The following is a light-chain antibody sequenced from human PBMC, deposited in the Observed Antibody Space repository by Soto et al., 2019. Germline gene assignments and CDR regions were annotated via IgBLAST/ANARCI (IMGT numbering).Light chain of an antibody. V-gene: IGKV1-39*01. CDR1: QYISTY. CDR2: GAS. J-gene: IGKJ4*01. Sequence: DIQMTQSPSSLSASVGDRVTITCRASQYISTYLNWYQQKLGKAPKLLIYGASTLQSGMPSGFSGSASGTDFTLSISSLQPEDFATYYCQQTYSTPLTFGGGTKVDIK. CDR3: QQTYSTPLT.